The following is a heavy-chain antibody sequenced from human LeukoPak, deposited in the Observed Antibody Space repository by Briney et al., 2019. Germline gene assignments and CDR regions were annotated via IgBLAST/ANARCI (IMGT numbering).Heavy chain of an antibody. V-gene: IGHV4-39*02. CDR1: GGSISSSSYY. CDR3: ARDGGYYGSGSYP. J-gene: IGHJ5*02. CDR2: IYYSGST. Sequence: PSETLSLTCTVSGGSISSSSYYWGWIRQPPGKGLEWIGSIYYSGSTYYNPSLKIRVTISVDTSKNQFSLKLSSVTAADTAVYYCARDGGYYGSGSYPWGQGTLVTVSS. D-gene: IGHD3-10*01.